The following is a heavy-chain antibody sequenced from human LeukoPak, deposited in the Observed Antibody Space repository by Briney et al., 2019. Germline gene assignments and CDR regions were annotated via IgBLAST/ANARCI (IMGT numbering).Heavy chain of an antibody. CDR1: GGSFSGYY. D-gene: IGHD3-10*01. J-gene: IGHJ4*02. CDR3: ARVGYYGSGSYPIDY. Sequence: SETLSLTCAVYGGSFSGYYWSWIRQPAGKGLEWIGRIYTSGSTNYNPSLKSRVTMSVDTSKNQFSLKLSSVTAADTAVYYCARVGYYGSGSYPIDYWGQGTLVTVSS. CDR2: IYTSGST. V-gene: IGHV4-59*10.